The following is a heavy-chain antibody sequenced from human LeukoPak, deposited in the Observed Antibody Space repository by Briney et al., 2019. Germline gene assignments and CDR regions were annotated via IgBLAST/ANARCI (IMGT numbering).Heavy chain of an antibody. CDR1: GFSFSDFY. Sequence: GGSLRLSCAASGFSFSDFYMTWIRQAPGKGLDWVSYISNTGNRVDYADSVKGRFSISRDNAKKSVYLQMNNLRGEDTAVYYCARSVGYGVRGVILSFDNWGQGILVTVSA. CDR2: ISNTGNRV. J-gene: IGHJ4*02. CDR3: ARSVGYGVRGVILSFDN. V-gene: IGHV3-11*04. D-gene: IGHD3-10*01.